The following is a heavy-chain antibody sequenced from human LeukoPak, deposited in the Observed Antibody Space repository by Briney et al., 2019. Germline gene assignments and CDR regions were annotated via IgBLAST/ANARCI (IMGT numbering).Heavy chain of an antibody. D-gene: IGHD6-19*01. Sequence: GGSLRLSCAASGFTVSSNYMSWVRQAPGKGLEWVSVIYSGGSTYYADSVKGRFTISRDNSKNTLYLQMNSLRAEDTAVYYCARDRGAVAGSLVGAFDIWGQGTTVTVSS. CDR1: GFTVSSNY. J-gene: IGHJ3*02. CDR2: IYSGGST. CDR3: ARDRGAVAGSLVGAFDI. V-gene: IGHV3-66*01.